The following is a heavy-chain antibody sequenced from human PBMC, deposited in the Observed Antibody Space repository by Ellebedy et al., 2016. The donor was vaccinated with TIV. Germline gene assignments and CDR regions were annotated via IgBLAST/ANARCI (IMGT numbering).Heavy chain of an antibody. Sequence: SETLSLTXTVSGGSISSYYWSWIRQPPGKGLEWIGYIYYSGSTNYNPSLKSRVTISVDTSKNQFSLKLSSVTAADTAVYYCARVGIIVGATHADYWGQGTLVTVSS. D-gene: IGHD1-26*01. CDR1: GGSISSYY. V-gene: IGHV4-59*13. CDR3: ARVGIIVGATHADY. CDR2: IYYSGST. J-gene: IGHJ4*02.